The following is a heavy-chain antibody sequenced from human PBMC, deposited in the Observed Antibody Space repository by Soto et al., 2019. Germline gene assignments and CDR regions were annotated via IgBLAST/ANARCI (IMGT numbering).Heavy chain of an antibody. J-gene: IGHJ3*02. D-gene: IGHD6-13*01. CDR2: INHSGST. V-gene: IGHV4-34*01. CDR1: GGSFSGYY. Sequence: PSETLSLTCAVYGGSFSGYYWSWIRQPPGKGLEWIGEINHSGSTNYNPSIKSRVTISVDTSKNQFSLKLSSVTAADTAVYYCARGEHSSSWYRSSAGMDIWGQGTMVTVSS. CDR3: ARGEHSSSWYRSSAGMDI.